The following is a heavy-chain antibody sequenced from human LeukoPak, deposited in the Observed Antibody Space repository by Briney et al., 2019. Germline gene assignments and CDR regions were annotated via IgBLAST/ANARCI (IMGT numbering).Heavy chain of an antibody. V-gene: IGHV4-39*07. CDR3: ARFGYYYYMDV. Sequence: SETLSLTCTVSGGSISSSSYYWGWIRQPPGKGLEWIGSIYYSGGTYYNPSLKSRVTISVDTSKNQFSLKLSSVTAADTAVYYCARFGYYYYMDVWGKGTTVTVSS. D-gene: IGHD3-10*01. J-gene: IGHJ6*03. CDR1: GGSISSSSYY. CDR2: IYYSGGT.